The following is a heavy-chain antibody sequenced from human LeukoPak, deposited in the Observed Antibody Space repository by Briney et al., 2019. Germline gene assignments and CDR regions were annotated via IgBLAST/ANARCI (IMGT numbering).Heavy chain of an antibody. CDR1: GYTSTRYG. CDR2: ISAYNGDT. D-gene: IGHD3-16*02. V-gene: IGHV1-18*01. Sequence: ASVNVSCKASGYTSTRYGIIWVRQAPGQGLGWMGWISAYNGDTESPQKLQGRVTLTTTPSTSPAYLELRSLTSDDTAVYYCFKDTYNNYVGASYRYDY. CDR3: FKDTYNNYVGASYRYDY. J-gene: IGHJ4*01.